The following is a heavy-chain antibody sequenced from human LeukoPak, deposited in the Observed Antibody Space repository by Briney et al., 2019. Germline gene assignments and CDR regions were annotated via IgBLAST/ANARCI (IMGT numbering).Heavy chain of an antibody. CDR3: AKGTHSSSWHWYDP. CDR1: GFTFSSYS. J-gene: IGHJ5*02. V-gene: IGHV3-48*04. Sequence: PGGSLRLSCAASGFTFSSYSMNWVRQAPGKGLEWVSYISGSGSSIYYADSVKGRFTISRDNAKNSLYLQMSSLRAEDTAVYYCAKGTHSSSWHWYDPWGQGTLVTVST. D-gene: IGHD6-13*01. CDR2: ISGSGSSI.